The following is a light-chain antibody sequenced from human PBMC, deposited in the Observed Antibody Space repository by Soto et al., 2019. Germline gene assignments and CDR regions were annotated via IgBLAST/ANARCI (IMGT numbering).Light chain of an antibody. CDR2: DAS. J-gene: IGKJ5*01. CDR1: QSVSSSY. V-gene: IGKV3D-20*01. Sequence: IVLTQSPATPSLSPVEIATLSFGASQSVSSSYLAWYQLKPGLAPRPLIYDASSRATGIPDRFSGSGSGTDFTLTINRLETEDSAVYYCQQYRSLITFGQGTRLEIK. CDR3: QQYRSLIT.